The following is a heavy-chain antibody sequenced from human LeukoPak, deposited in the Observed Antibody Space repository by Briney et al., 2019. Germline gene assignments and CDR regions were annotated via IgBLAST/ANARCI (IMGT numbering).Heavy chain of an antibody. Sequence: GRSLRLSCAASGYTFDDYAMHWVRQAPGKGLEWVSLISGDGGSTYYADSVKGRFTISRDNSKNSLYLQMNSLRTEDTALYYCAKDSNQYGDYFDYWGQGTLVTVSS. CDR1: GYTFDDYA. V-gene: IGHV3-43*02. D-gene: IGHD4-17*01. J-gene: IGHJ4*02. CDR3: AKDSNQYGDYFDY. CDR2: ISGDGGST.